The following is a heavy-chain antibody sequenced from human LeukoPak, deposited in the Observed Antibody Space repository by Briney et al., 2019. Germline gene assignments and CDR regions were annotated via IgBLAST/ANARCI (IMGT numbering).Heavy chain of an antibody. CDR1: GYTFTSYD. J-gene: IGHJ5*02. V-gene: IGHV1-8*01. Sequence: ASVKVSCKASGYTFTSYDINWVRQATGQGLEWMGWMHPNSGNTGYAQKFQGRVTMTRNTSISTAYMELSSLRSEDTAVYYCARVPPGSRSWDYVWGSYRRGGRWFDPWGQGTLVTVSS. CDR2: MHPNSGNT. CDR3: ARVPPGSRSWDYVWGSYRRGGRWFDP. D-gene: IGHD3-16*02.